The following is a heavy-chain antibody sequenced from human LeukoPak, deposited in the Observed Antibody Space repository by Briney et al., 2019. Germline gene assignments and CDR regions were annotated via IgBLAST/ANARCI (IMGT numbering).Heavy chain of an antibody. CDR3: ARNVGWFRFDY. D-gene: IGHD2-15*01. CDR1: GFTFSTYW. CDR2: IKEDGSEK. Sequence: GGSLRLSCAASGFTFSTYWMDWVRQAPGKGLEWVANIKEDGSEKYYEDSVKGRFSISRDNAKNSLYLQMNSLRAEDTAVYYCARNVGWFRFDYWGQGTLVTVSS. V-gene: IGHV3-7*03. J-gene: IGHJ4*02.